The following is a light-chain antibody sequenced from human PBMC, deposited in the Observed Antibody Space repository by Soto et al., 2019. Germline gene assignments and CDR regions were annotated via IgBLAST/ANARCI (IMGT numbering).Light chain of an antibody. CDR3: QQYGSSPWS. CDR2: FAS. Sequence: EIVVTPSQGTMSLSPGERATXSCWASQTVSSSYLAWYQQKPGQTTRLIIYFASTRATGITDRLSGSGSGTDFTLTISRLEPQDFAVYYCQQYGSSPWSFGQGTKVDIK. CDR1: QTVSSSY. J-gene: IGKJ1*01. V-gene: IGKV3-20*01.